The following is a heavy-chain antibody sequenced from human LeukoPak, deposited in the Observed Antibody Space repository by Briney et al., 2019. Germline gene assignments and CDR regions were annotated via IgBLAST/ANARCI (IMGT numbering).Heavy chain of an antibody. CDR2: INPNSGGT. D-gene: IGHD5-18*01. CDR3: ARSGYSYGRESDY. V-gene: IGHV1-2*02. CDR1: GYTFTGYY. Sequence: GASVKVSCKASGYTFTGYYMHWVRQAPGQGLEWMGWINPNSGGTNYAQKFQGRVTTTRDTSISTAYMELSRLRSDDTAVYYCARSGYSYGRESDYWGQGTLVTVSS. J-gene: IGHJ4*02.